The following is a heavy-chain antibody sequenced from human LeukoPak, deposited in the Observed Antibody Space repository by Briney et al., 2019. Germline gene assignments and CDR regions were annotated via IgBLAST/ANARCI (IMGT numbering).Heavy chain of an antibody. CDR3: ARAHYGDYVVFKYYGMDV. D-gene: IGHD4-17*01. Sequence: SVKVSCKASGGTFSSYAISWVRQAPGQGLEGMGGIIPIFGTANYAQKFQGRVTTTRDTSTSTVYMELSSLRSEDTAVYYCARAHYGDYVVFKYYGMDVWGQGTTVTVSS. CDR2: IIPIFGTA. V-gene: IGHV1-69*05. J-gene: IGHJ6*02. CDR1: GGTFSSYA.